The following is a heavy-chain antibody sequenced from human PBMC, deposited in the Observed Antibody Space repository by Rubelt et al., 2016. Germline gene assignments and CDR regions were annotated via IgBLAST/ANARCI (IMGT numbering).Heavy chain of an antibody. V-gene: IGHV3-33*06. CDR1: TFTSYG. J-gene: IGHJ5*02. D-gene: IGHD2-2*01. CDR3: AKGGYCSSTSCYVDWFDP. Sequence: TFTSYGMHWVRQAPGKGLESVAVIWSDGSNKDYADSVKGRFTISRDNSKNTLYLQMNSLRAEDTAVYSCAKGGYCSSTSCYVDWFDPWGQGTLVTVSS. CDR2: IWSDGSNK.